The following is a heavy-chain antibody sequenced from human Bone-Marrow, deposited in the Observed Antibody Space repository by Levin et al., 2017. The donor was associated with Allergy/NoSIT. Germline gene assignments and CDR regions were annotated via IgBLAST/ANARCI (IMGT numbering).Heavy chain of an antibody. V-gene: IGHV3-21*01. D-gene: IGHD6-19*01. J-gene: IGHJ6*02. Sequence: PGGSLRLSCAASGFTFSSYSMNWVRQAPGKGLEWVSSISSSSSYIYYADSVKGRFTISRDNAKNSLYLQMNSLRAEDTAVYYCARGGDSSGGGLYYYGMDVWGQGTTVTVSS. CDR3: ARGGDSSGGGLYYYGMDV. CDR1: GFTFSSYS. CDR2: ISSSSSYI.